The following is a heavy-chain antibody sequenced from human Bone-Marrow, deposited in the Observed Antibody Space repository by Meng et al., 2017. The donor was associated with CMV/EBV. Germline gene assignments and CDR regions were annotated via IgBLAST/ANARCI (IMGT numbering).Heavy chain of an antibody. Sequence: ASVKVFCKASGYTFTIYDINWVRQATGQGLEWMGWMNPNSDNTAYAQKFQGRVTITRNTSLRTAYMELSSLRSEDTAVYYCARGRAGDYGDLGAGLDSWGQGTLVTVSS. D-gene: IGHD4-17*01. J-gene: IGHJ4*02. CDR1: GYTFTIYD. V-gene: IGHV1-8*03. CDR2: MNPNSDNT. CDR3: ARGRAGDYGDLGAGLDS.